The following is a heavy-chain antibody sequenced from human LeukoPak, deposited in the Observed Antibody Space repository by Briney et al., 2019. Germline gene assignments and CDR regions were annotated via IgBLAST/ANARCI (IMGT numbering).Heavy chain of an antibody. CDR3: ARWPYSSSYYFDY. J-gene: IGHJ4*02. V-gene: IGHV3-21*01. Sequence: GGSLRLSCAASGFTFSSYSMNWVRQSPEKGLEWVSSITSGTTYIYYADSVRGRFTLSRDNAKNSLYLQMNSLRAEDTAVYYCARWPYSSSYYFDYWGQGTLVTVSS. CDR2: ITSGTTYI. CDR1: GFTFSSYS. D-gene: IGHD6-6*01.